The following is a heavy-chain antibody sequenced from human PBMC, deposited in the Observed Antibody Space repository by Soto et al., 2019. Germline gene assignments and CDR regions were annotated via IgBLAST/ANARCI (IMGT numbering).Heavy chain of an antibody. J-gene: IGHJ5*02. CDR3: ARLSAAWFDP. D-gene: IGHD6-19*01. V-gene: IGHV4-61*01. Sequence: QVQLQESGPGLVKPSETLSLTCTDSGGSVSSGSYHWGWIRQPPGKGLEWIGYIYHSGSTNYNPSLKSRVTISVDTSKNQFSLSLTSVTAADTAVYYCARLSAAWFDPWGQGTLVTVAS. CDR2: IYHSGST. CDR1: GGSVSSGSYH.